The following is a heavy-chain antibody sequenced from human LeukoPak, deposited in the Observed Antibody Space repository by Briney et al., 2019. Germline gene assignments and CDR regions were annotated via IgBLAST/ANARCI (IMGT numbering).Heavy chain of an antibody. CDR2: IYHSGST. Sequence: SETLSLTCTVSGYSISSGYYWGWIRQPPGKGLEWIGSIYHSGSTYYNPSLKSRVTISVDTSKNQFSLRLSSVTAADTAVYYCARGPPYYYDSSGYYFYYYYMDVWGKGTTVTVSS. V-gene: IGHV4-38-2*02. CDR1: GYSISSGYY. J-gene: IGHJ6*03. CDR3: ARGPPYYYDSSGYYFYYYYMDV. D-gene: IGHD3-22*01.